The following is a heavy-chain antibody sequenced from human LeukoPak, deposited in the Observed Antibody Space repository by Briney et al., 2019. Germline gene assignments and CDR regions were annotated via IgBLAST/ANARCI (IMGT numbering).Heavy chain of an antibody. CDR3: ARRAVAGYYFDY. D-gene: IGHD6-19*01. CDR1: GFTFSDYY. CDR2: ISSSGSTI. J-gene: IGHJ4*02. V-gene: IGHV3-11*01. Sequence: GGSLRLSCAASGFTFSDYYMSWIRQAPGKGLEWVSYISSSGSTIYYADSVKGRFTISRDNAKNSLYLQMHSLRAEDTAVYYCARRAVAGYYFDYWGQGTLVTVSS.